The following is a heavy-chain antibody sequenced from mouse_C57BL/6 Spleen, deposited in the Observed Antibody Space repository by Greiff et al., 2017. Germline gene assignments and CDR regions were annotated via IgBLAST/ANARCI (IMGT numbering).Heavy chain of an antibody. CDR1: GYTFTSYW. J-gene: IGHJ3*01. CDR2: IDPSDSYT. CDR3: AMGDY. V-gene: IGHV1-59*01. Sequence: VQLQQSGAELVRPGTSVKLSCKASGYTFTSYWMHWVKQRPGQGLEWIGVIDPSDSYTNYNQKFKGKATLTVDTSSSTAYMQLSSLTSEDSAVYYCAMGDYWGQGTLVTVSA.